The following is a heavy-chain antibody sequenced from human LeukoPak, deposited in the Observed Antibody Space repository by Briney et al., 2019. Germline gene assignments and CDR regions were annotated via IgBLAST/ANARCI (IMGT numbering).Heavy chain of an antibody. Sequence: NPSETLSLTCAVYGVSFSGYYWSWIRQPPGKGLEWIGEINHSGSTNYNPSLKSRVTISVDTSKNQFSLKLSSVTAADTAVYYCARGGYTYYYGSGSPSNWFDPWGQGTLVTVSS. V-gene: IGHV4-34*01. CDR1: GVSFSGYY. CDR3: ARGGYTYYYGSGSPSNWFDP. J-gene: IGHJ5*02. CDR2: INHSGST. D-gene: IGHD3-10*01.